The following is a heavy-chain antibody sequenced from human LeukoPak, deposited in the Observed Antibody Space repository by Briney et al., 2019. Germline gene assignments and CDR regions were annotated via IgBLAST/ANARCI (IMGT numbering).Heavy chain of an antibody. Sequence: ASVKVSCKASGYTFTSYGISWVRQAPGQGLEWMGWISAYNGNTNYAQKLQGRVTMTRDTSTSTVYMELSSLRSEDTAVYYCARGHQWELLKGYFDYWGQGTLVTVSS. J-gene: IGHJ4*02. CDR3: ARGHQWELLKGYFDY. CDR2: ISAYNGNT. CDR1: GYTFTSYG. D-gene: IGHD1-26*01. V-gene: IGHV1-18*01.